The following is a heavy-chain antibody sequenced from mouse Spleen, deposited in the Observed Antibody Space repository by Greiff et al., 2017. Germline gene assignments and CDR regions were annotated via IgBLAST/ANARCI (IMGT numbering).Heavy chain of an antibody. CDR3: ARHEEITTVVATRYFDV. D-gene: IGHD1-1*01. V-gene: IGHV1-62-3*01. Sequence: QVQLQQSGAELVKPGASVKLSSKASGYTFTSYWMHWVKQRPGRGLEWIGRIDPNSGGTKYNEKFKSKATLTVDKPSSTAYMQLSSLTSEDSAVYYCARHEEITTVVATRYFDVWGAGTTVTVSS. CDR1: GYTFTSYW. CDR2: IDPNSGGT. J-gene: IGHJ1*01.